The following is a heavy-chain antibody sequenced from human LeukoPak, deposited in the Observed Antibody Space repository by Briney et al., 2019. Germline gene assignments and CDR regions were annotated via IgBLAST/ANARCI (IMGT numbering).Heavy chain of an antibody. V-gene: IGHV3-23*01. CDR2: ISGSGGST. J-gene: IGHJ6*02. CDR1: EFSFSSYA. Sequence: GGSLRLSCAASEFSFSSYAMSWVRQAPGKGLEWVSAISGSGGSTYYADSVKGRFTISRDNSKNTLYLQMNSLRAEDTAVYYCAKDCGWAFDYCGMDVWGQGTTVTVSS. CDR3: AKDCGWAFDYCGMDV. D-gene: IGHD6-19*01.